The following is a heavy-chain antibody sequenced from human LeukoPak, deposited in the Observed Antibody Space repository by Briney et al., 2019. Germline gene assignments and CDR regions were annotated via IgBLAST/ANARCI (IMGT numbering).Heavy chain of an antibody. V-gene: IGHV3-43*01. J-gene: IGHJ4*02. CDR1: GFIFDDYT. Sequence: GGSLRLSCAASGFIFDDYTMHWVRQGPGKGLEWVSLISWDGGSTYYTDSVKGRFTISRDNSKKSLYLQMNGLRSEDTALYYCAKDRAAVAFGPPVFDDWGQGTLVTVSS. CDR2: ISWDGGST. CDR3: AKDRAAVAFGPPVFDD. D-gene: IGHD6-13*01.